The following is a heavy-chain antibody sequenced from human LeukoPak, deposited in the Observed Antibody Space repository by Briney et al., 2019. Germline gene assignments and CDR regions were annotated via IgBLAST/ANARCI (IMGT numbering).Heavy chain of an antibody. CDR3: AKDKDDYAADYYFDY. D-gene: IGHD4-17*01. J-gene: IGHJ4*02. V-gene: IGHV3-30*18. Sequence: GGSLRLSCAASGFTFSTYGMHWVRQAPGKGLEWVTVISYDGNNKYYAESVKGRFTISRDNSKSTLYLQMNSLRAEDTAVYYCAKDKDDYAADYYFDYWGQGTLVTVSS. CDR1: GFTFSTYG. CDR2: ISYDGNNK.